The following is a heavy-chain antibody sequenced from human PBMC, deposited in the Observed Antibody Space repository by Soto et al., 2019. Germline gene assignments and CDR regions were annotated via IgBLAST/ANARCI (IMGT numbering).Heavy chain of an antibody. CDR3: ATEPIYYNDGSGYYPLGH. Sequence: DSVKVSCKACGDSFATYGFSWVRQAPGQGLECVGWISAHNGDTHYSQKFQGRVTLTTDTSTNTGYMELRSLTSDDTAVYFCATEPIYYNDGSGYYPLGHWGQGTLVTVSS. J-gene: IGHJ4*02. V-gene: IGHV1-18*04. CDR2: ISAHNGDT. CDR1: GDSFATYG. D-gene: IGHD3-22*01.